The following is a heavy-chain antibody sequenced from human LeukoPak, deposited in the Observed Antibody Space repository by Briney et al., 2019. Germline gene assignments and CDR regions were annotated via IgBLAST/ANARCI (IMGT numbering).Heavy chain of an antibody. CDR3: ARAEDIGYCSGGSCYPQYYFDY. V-gene: IGHV3-66*02. Sequence: GGSLRLSCAASGFTVSSNYMSWVRQAPGKGLEWVSVIYSGGSTYYADSVKGRFTISRDNSKNTLYLQMNSLRAEDTAVYYCARAEDIGYCSGGSCYPQYYFDYWGQRTLVTVSS. J-gene: IGHJ4*02. CDR2: IYSGGST. D-gene: IGHD2-15*01. CDR1: GFTVSSNY.